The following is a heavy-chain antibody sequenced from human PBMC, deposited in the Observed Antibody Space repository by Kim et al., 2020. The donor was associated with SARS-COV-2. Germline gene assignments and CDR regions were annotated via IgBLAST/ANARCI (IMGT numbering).Heavy chain of an antibody. V-gene: IGHV7-4-1*02. CDR3: ARGGTAMADNWFDP. Sequence: AQGFTGRFVFSLDTSVSTAYLQISSLKAEDTAVYYCARGGTAMADNWFDPWGQGTLVTVSS. J-gene: IGHJ5*02. D-gene: IGHD5-18*01.